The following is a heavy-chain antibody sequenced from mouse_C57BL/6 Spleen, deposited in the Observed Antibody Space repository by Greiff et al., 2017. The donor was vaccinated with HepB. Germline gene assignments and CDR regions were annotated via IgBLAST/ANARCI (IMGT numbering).Heavy chain of an antibody. CDR1: GYTFTDYE. J-gene: IGHJ2*01. CDR2: IDPETGGT. CDR3: TVVENYFDY. D-gene: IGHD1-1*01. V-gene: IGHV1-15*01. Sequence: VQLQQSGAELVRPGASVTLSCKASGYTFTDYEMHWVKQTPVHGLEWIGAIDPETGGTAYNQKFKGKAILTADKSSSTAYMELRSLTSEDSAVYYCTVVENYFDYWGQGTTLTVSS.